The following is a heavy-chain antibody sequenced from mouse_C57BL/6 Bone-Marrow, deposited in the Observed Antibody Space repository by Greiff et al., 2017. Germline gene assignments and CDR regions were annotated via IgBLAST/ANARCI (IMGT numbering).Heavy chain of an antibody. J-gene: IGHJ1*03. CDR1: GYTFTSYW. D-gene: IGHD1-1*01. CDR2: IDPSDSYT. CDR3: AFTTVVALHWYFDV. Sequence: VQLQQSGAELARPGASVKLSCKASGYTFTSYWMHWVKQRPGQGLEWIGEIDPSDSYTNYNQKFKGKSTLTVDKSSSTAYMQLSSLTSEDSAVYYCAFTTVVALHWYFDVWGTGTTVTVSS. V-gene: IGHV1-69*01.